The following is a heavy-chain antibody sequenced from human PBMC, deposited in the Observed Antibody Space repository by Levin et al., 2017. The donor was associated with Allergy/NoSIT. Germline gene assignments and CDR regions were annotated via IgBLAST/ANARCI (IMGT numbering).Heavy chain of an antibody. J-gene: IGHJ3*02. V-gene: IGHV4-31*03. D-gene: IGHD1-1*01. CDR2: IYYSGST. CDR1: GGSISTGAYY. Sequence: LRLSCSVSGGSISTGAYYWTWIRQHPGTGLEWIGYIYYSGSTYYNPSLQSRVTISVDTSKNQFSLELRSVTAADTALYYCARDVRQYNAVDAFDIWGQGTMVTVSS. CDR3: ARDVRQYNAVDAFDI.